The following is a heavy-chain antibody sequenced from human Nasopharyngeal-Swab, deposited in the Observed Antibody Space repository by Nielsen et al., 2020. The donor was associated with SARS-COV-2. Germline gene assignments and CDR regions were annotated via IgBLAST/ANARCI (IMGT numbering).Heavy chain of an antibody. CDR2: ISGSGGST. Sequence: WIRQPPGQGLEWVSAISGSGGSTYSADFVKGRFTISRDNSKNTLYLQMNSLRAEDTAVYYCAKDSLNILTGSGWFDPWGQGTQVTVSS. CDR3: AKDSLNILTGSGWFDP. J-gene: IGHJ5*02. V-gene: IGHV3-23*01. D-gene: IGHD3-9*01.